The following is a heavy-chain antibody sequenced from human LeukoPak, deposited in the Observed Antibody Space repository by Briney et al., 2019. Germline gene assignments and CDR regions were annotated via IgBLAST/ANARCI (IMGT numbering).Heavy chain of an antibody. D-gene: IGHD1-14*01. V-gene: IGHV1-69*13. CDR3: ARVFSRNYYYYMDV. CDR1: GYTFTSYG. Sequence: GASVKVSCKASGYTFTSYGISWVRQAPGQGLEWMGGIIPIFGTANYAQKFQGRVTITADESTSTAYMELSSLRSEDTAVYYCARVFSRNYYYYMDVWGKGTTVTVSS. CDR2: IIPIFGTA. J-gene: IGHJ6*03.